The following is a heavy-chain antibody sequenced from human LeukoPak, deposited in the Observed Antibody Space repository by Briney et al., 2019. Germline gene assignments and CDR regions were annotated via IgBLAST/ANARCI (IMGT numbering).Heavy chain of an antibody. Sequence: SVKVSCKASGGTFSSYAISWVRQAPGQGLEWMGGIIPIFGTANYAQKFQGRVTITADKSTSTAYMELSSLRSEDTAVYYCARAPVTYGSGSYGGFDYWGQGTLVTVSS. CDR3: ARAPVTYGSGSYGGFDY. J-gene: IGHJ4*02. D-gene: IGHD3-10*01. CDR1: GGTFSSYA. V-gene: IGHV1-69*06. CDR2: IIPIFGTA.